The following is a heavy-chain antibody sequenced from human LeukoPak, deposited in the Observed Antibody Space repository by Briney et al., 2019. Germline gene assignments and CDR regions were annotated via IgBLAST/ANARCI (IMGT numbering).Heavy chain of an antibody. CDR3: ARASDPWIQLT. D-gene: IGHD5-18*01. V-gene: IGHV3-7*05. CDR2: LKQDGRDY. CDR1: GFTFSKYW. Sequence: PGGSLRLSCAASGFTFSKYWMIWVRQAPGKGLEWVANLKQDGRDYRYADSVRGRFTISRDNAQTPLYLQMSRLRAEDTAVYYCARASDPWIQLTWGQATLVTVRS. J-gene: IGHJ5*02.